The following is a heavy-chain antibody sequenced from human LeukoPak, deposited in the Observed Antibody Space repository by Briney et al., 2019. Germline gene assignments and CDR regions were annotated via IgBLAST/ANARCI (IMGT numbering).Heavy chain of an antibody. CDR3: ARDDCGDTCYPGGY. CDR2: INAGNGDT. J-gene: IGHJ4*02. D-gene: IGHD2-2*01. V-gene: IGHV1-3*01. CDR1: GYTFTKYV. Sequence: HRASVKVSRKASGYTFTKYVVHWIRQAPGQRPEWMGWINAGNGDTKYSQNFQGRVTITRDTSASTTYMELSSLTSEDTALYYCARDDCGDTCYPGGYWGQGTLVTVSS.